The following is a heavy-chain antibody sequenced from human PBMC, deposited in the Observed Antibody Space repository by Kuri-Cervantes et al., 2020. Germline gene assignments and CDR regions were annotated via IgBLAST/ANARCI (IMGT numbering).Heavy chain of an antibody. Sequence: SETLSLTCTVSGYSISSGYYWGWIRQPPGKNLEWIGSIYHSGSTFYNPSLKSRVTISVDTSKNQFSLKLSSVTAADTAVYYCASSFGELLYGWLDPWGQGTLVTVSS. V-gene: IGHV4-38-2*02. D-gene: IGHD3-10*01. CDR2: IYHSGST. J-gene: IGHJ5*02. CDR1: GYSISSGYY. CDR3: ASSFGELLYGWLDP.